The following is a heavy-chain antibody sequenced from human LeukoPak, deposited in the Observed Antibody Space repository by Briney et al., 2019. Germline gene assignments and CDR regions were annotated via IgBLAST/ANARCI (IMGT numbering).Heavy chain of an antibody. Sequence: GGSLRLSCAASGFTFSSYWMSWVRQAPGKGLEWVANIKKDGSENYYVDSVKGRFTISRDNAKKSLYLQMNSLRAEDTAVYYCAREGAPSGYDYHYWGQGTLVTVSS. CDR2: IKKDGSEN. CDR1: GFTFSSYW. V-gene: IGHV3-7*01. CDR3: AREGAPSGYDYHY. J-gene: IGHJ4*02. D-gene: IGHD5-12*01.